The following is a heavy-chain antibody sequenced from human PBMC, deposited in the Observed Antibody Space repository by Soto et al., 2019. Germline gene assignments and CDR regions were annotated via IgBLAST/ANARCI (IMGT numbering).Heavy chain of an antibody. CDR3: ARRRVGSSSWTVYFDY. CDR1: GASISSYY. J-gene: IGHJ4*02. V-gene: IGHV4-59*01. Sequence: SETLSLTCTVSGASISSYYWRWIRQPPGKGLEWIGYIYYSGSTNYNPSLKSRVTISVDTSKNQFSLKLSSVTAADTAVYYCARRRVGSSSWTVYFDYWGEGTLVTDSS. CDR2: IYYSGST. D-gene: IGHD6-13*01.